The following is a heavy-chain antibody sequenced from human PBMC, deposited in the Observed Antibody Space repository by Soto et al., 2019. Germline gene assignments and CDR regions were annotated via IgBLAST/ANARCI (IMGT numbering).Heavy chain of an antibody. CDR1: GFIVSSNY. V-gene: IGHV3-66*01. D-gene: IGHD2-15*01. J-gene: IGHJ4*02. CDR2: IYNSGST. Sequence: EVQLVASGGGLVQPGGSLRLSCAASGFIVSSNYMTWVRQAPGKGLEWVSVIYNSGSTYYADSVKGRFTISIDNSKNMLYLEMNSLRAEDTAVYYGAGPSGNEEYWGQVTLVIVSS. CDR3: AGPSGNEEY.